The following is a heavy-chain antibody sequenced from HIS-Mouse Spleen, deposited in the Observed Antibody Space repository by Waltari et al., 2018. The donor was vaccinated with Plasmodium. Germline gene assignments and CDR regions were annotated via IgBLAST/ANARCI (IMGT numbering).Heavy chain of an antibody. J-gene: IGHJ3*02. Sequence: AASGFTFSNAWMSWVRQAPGKGLEWVGRIKSKTAGGTTDYAAPVKGRFTISRDDSKNTLYLQMNSLKTEDTAVYYCTTGLGAFDIWGQGTMVTVSS. CDR2: IKSKTAGGTT. CDR3: TTGLGAFDI. CDR1: GFTFSNAW. V-gene: IGHV3-15*01.